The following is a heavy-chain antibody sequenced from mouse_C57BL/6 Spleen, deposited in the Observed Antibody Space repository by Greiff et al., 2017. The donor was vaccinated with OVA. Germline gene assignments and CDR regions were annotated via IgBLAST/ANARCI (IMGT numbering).Heavy chain of an antibody. Sequence: VQLQQPGAELVKPGASVTLSCKASGYTFPSYWMHWVKQRPGQGLEWIGMIHPNSGSTNYNEKFKSKATLTVDKSSSTAYMQLSSLTSEDSAVYYCARWNYGSSYDYAMDYWGQGTSVTVSS. CDR2: IHPNSGST. V-gene: IGHV1-64*01. CDR1: GYTFPSYW. D-gene: IGHD1-1*01. CDR3: ARWNYGSSYDYAMDY. J-gene: IGHJ4*01.